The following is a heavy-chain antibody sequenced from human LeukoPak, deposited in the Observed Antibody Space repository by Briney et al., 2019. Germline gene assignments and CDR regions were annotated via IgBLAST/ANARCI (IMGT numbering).Heavy chain of an antibody. CDR3: ARDLRELPRADAFDI. Sequence: ASVKVSCKASGYTFTSYYMHWVRQAPGQGLEWMGIINPSGGSTSYAQKFQGRVTMTRDTSTSTVYMEQSSLRSEDTAVYYCARDLRELPRADAFDIWGQGTMVTVSS. CDR1: GYTFTSYY. CDR2: INPSGGST. D-gene: IGHD1-26*01. J-gene: IGHJ3*02. V-gene: IGHV1-46*03.